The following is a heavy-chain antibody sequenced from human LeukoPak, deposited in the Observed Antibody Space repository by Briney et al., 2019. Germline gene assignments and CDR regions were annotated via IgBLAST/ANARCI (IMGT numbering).Heavy chain of an antibody. Sequence: PGGSLRLSCAASGFTFSSYGMNWVRQAPGKGLEWVSNINEDGGSTYYADSVKGRFTISRDNSKNSLYLQMNSLRTEDMAVYYCGRDGGRMVRGGIAYYYYYGMDGWGQGTTVTVSS. CDR1: GFTFSSYG. J-gene: IGHJ6*02. CDR3: GRDGGRMVRGGIAYYYYYGMDG. V-gene: IGHV3-7*01. D-gene: IGHD3-10*01. CDR2: INEDGGST.